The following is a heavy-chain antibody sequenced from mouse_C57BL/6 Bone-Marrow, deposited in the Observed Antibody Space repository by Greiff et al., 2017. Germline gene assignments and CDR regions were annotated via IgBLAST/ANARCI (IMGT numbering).Heavy chain of an antibody. CDR2: ISDGGSYT. J-gene: IGHJ2*01. CDR3: ARVPFITTVVATDY. D-gene: IGHD1-1*01. CDR1: GFTFSSYA. V-gene: IGHV5-4*03. Sequence: EVKLVESGGGLVKPGGSLKLSCAASGFTFSSYAMSWVRQTPEKRLEWVATISDGGSYTYYPDNVKGRFTISRDNAKNNLYLQMSHLKSEDTAMYYCARVPFITTVVATDYWGQGTTLTVSS.